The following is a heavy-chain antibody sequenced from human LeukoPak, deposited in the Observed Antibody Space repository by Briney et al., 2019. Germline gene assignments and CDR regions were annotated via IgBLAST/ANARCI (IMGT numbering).Heavy chain of an antibody. CDR3: ARGSYYPFDY. V-gene: IGHV3-23*01. Sequence: GGSLRLSCAASGFTFSTYAMSWVRQAPGKGLEWVSGISGSGDSTNYADSVKGRFTISRDNSKNTQYLQMNSLRAEDTAVYYCARGSYYPFDYWGQGTLVTVSS. J-gene: IGHJ4*02. CDR1: GFTFSTYA. CDR2: ISGSGDST. D-gene: IGHD3-10*01.